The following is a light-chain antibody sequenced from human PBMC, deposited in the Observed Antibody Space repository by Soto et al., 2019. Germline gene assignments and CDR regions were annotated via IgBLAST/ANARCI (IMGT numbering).Light chain of an antibody. CDR2: WAS. CDR3: QQYYSTLPT. Sequence: DIVMTQSPDSLSVSLGERATINCKSSQSVLYSSNNKNYLAWYQQKPGQPPKLLIYWASTRESGVPDRFSGSGSGTDFTLTISSLQAEDVAVYYCQQYYSTLPTFGRGTKVEIK. CDR1: QSVLYSSNNKNY. V-gene: IGKV4-1*01. J-gene: IGKJ1*01.